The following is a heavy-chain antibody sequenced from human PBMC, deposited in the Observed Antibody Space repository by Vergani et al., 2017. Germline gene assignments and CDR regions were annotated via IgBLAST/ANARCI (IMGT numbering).Heavy chain of an antibody. CDR1: GFTFSSYG. CDR2: IRYDGSNK. Sequence: QVQLVESGGGVVQPGGSLILSCAASGFTFSSYGMHWVRQAPGKGLEWVAFIRYDGSNKYYADSVKGRFTISRDNSKNTLYLQMNSLRAEDTAVYYCAKDXDDYVWGSYHPGDYWGQGTLVTVSS. CDR3: AKDXDDYVWGSYHPGDY. D-gene: IGHD3-16*02. J-gene: IGHJ4*02. V-gene: IGHV3-30*02.